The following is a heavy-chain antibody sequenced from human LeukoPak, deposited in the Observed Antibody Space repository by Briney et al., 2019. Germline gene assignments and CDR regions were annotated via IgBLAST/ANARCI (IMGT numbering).Heavy chain of an antibody. Sequence: ASVKVSCKASGYTFTNYGISWVRQAPGQGLEWMGWISAYNGNTNYAQKLQDRVTMTTDTSTSTAYMELRSLRSDDTAVYYCARDTTSIFGVVDDYWGQGTLVTVSS. CDR3: ARDTTSIFGVVDDY. V-gene: IGHV1-18*01. J-gene: IGHJ4*02. D-gene: IGHD3-3*01. CDR1: GYTFTNYG. CDR2: ISAYNGNT.